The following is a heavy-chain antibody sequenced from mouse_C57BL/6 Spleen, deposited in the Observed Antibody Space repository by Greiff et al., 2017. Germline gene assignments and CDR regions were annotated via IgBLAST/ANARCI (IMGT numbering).Heavy chain of an antibody. D-gene: IGHD5-5*01. CDR2: IRNKANGYTT. CDR1: GFTFTDYY. CDR3: ARRLPYYAMDY. V-gene: IGHV7-3*01. J-gene: IGHJ4*01. Sequence: EVQLVESGGGLVQPGGSLSLSCAASGFTFTDYYMSWVRQPPGKALEWLGFIRNKANGYTTEYSASVKGRFTISRDNSQSILYLQMNALRAEDSATYYCARRLPYYAMDYWGQGTSVTVSS.